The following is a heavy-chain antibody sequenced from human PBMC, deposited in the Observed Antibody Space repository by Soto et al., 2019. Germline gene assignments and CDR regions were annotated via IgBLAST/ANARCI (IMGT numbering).Heavy chain of an antibody. J-gene: IGHJ5*02. D-gene: IGHD3-10*01. CDR3: GKGRVRGVITWFDP. Sequence: EVQLMESGGGLVQPGGSLRLSCAASGFTFSSYARSWVRQAPGKGLEWVSAISGSGGSTYYADSVKGRFTISRDNSKNTLYLQMNSLRAEDTAVYYCGKGRVRGVITWFDPWGQRTLVTVSS. CDR1: GFTFSSYA. CDR2: ISGSGGST. V-gene: IGHV3-23*01.